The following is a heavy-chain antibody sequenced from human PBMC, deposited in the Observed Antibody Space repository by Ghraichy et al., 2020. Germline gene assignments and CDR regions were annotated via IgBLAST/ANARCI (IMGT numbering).Heavy chain of an antibody. Sequence: GGSLRLSCAASGFTFDDYAMHWVRQAPGKGLEWVSGISWNSGSIGYADSVKGRFTISRDNAKNSLYLQMNSLRAEDTALYYCAKVEYSSSWFLFDIWGQGTMVTVSS. CDR2: ISWNSGSI. J-gene: IGHJ3*02. CDR3: AKVEYSSSWFLFDI. D-gene: IGHD6-13*01. CDR1: GFTFDDYA. V-gene: IGHV3-9*01.